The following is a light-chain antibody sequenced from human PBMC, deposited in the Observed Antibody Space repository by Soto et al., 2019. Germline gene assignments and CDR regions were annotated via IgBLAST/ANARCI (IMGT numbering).Light chain of an antibody. CDR2: LEGSGSY. CDR3: ETWHSDTRV. J-gene: IGLJ3*02. CDR1: SGHSSYI. V-gene: IGLV4-60*02. Sequence: QPVLTQSSSASASLGSSVKLTCTLSSGHSSYIIAWHQQQPGKAPRYLMKLEGSGSYNKGSGVPDRFSGSGSGADRYLTISNLQFEDEADYYCETWHSDTRVFGGGTKLTVL.